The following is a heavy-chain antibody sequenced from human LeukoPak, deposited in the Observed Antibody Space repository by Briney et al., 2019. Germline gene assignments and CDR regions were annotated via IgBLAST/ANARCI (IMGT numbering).Heavy chain of an antibody. D-gene: IGHD6-13*01. V-gene: IGHV1-3*01. J-gene: IGHJ4*02. CDR3: ANNIAARGVDC. CDR2: INAGNGNT. CDR1: GYTFTSYA. Sequence: ASVKVSCKASGYTFTSYAMHWVRQAPGQRLEWMGWINAGNGNTKYSQKFQGRVTITRDTSASTAYMELSRLRSDDTAVYYCANNIAARGVDCWGQGTLVTVSS.